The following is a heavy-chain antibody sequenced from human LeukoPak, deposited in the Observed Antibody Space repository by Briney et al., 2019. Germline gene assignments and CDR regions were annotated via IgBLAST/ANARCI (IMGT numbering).Heavy chain of an antibody. V-gene: IGHV3-7*03. CDR3: ARGGGLDV. CDR2: IKEDGSVR. Sequence: PGGSLRLSCEGSAFIFSGHWMNWVRQTPGKGLEWVASIKEDGSVRQYVDSVKGRFSISRDNTKNSLYLQMSNLRAEDTAVYFCARGGGLDVWGQGATVTVSS. J-gene: IGHJ6*02. D-gene: IGHD3-16*01. CDR1: AFIFSGHW.